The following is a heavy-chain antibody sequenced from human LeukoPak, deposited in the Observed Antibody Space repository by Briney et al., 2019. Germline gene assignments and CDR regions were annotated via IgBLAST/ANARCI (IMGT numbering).Heavy chain of an antibody. J-gene: IGHJ4*02. CDR2: IWYDGSNK. CDR3: ARGPPYIVVVTAIGFFDY. CDR1: GFTFSSYG. V-gene: IGHV3-33*01. Sequence: GGSLRLSCAASGFTFSSYGMHWDRQAPGKGLEWVAVIWYDGSNKYYADSVKGRFTISRDNSKNTLYLQMNSLRAEDTAVYYCARGPPYIVVVTAIGFFDYWGQGTLVTVSS. D-gene: IGHD2-21*02.